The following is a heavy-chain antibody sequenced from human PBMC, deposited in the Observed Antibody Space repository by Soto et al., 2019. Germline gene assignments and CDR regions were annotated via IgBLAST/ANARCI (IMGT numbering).Heavy chain of an antibody. CDR1: GYTFTSYG. Sequence: ASVKVSCKASGYTFTSYGISWVRQAPGQGLEWMGWISAYNGNTNYAQKLQGRVTMTTDTSTSTAYMELRSLRSGDTAVYYCARVLAVAGLVDYWGQGTLVTVSS. J-gene: IGHJ4*02. D-gene: IGHD6-19*01. V-gene: IGHV1-18*04. CDR2: ISAYNGNT. CDR3: ARVLAVAGLVDY.